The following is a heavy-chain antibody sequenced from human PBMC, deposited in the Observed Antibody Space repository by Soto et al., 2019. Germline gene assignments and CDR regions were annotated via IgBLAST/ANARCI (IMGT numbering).Heavy chain of an antibody. V-gene: IGHV1-69*06. J-gene: IGHJ4*02. D-gene: IGHD2-2*01. CDR2: ILPIFATA. CDR3: AGRCDSTTCLGHFDY. Sequence: QVQLVQSGGEVKKPGSSVKVSCKASGGTFNNYVVNWVRQAPGQGLEWMGGILPIFATANYAQKFQGRVTIKADKSTSTAYMELTSLRSEDTAVYYCAGRCDSTTCLGHFDYWGQGTLVTVAS. CDR1: GGTFNNYV.